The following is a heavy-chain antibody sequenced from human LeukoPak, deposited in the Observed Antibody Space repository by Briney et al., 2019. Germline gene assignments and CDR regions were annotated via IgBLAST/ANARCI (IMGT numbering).Heavy chain of an antibody. CDR1: GFTFSIYT. V-gene: IGHV3-23*01. D-gene: IGHD6-19*01. CDR3: AKDGHCPGALCPTQIAVAGYNDN. Sequence: GGSLRLSCAASGFTFSIYTMNWVRQAPGKGLEWVSIINYNGDNKYYADSVQGRFTISRDNSKNTVYLQMNSPRAEDTAIYYCAKDGHCPGALCPTQIAVAGYNDNWGQGTLVTVSS. CDR2: INYNGDNK. J-gene: IGHJ4*02.